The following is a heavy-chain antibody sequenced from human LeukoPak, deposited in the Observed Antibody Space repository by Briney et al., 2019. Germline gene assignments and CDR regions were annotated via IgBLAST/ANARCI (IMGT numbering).Heavy chain of an antibody. CDR3: ARSYYDILTGYSRRELDY. CDR2: IYSGGST. CDR1: GFNVRNNY. D-gene: IGHD3-9*01. Sequence: SGGSLRLSCAASGFNVRNNYMSWVRQAPGKGLEWVSVIYSGGSTYDADSVKGRFIISRDDSKNTVFLQMNRLRVEDTAMYYCARSYYDILTGYSRRELDYWGQGTLVTVSS. J-gene: IGHJ4*02. V-gene: IGHV3-53*01.